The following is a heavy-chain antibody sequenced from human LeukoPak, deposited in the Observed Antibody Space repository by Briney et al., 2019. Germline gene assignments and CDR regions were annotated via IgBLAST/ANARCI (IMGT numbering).Heavy chain of an antibody. V-gene: IGHV3-21*04. CDR1: GFTFSRYS. J-gene: IGHJ4*02. CDR2: ISSSGSTI. CDR3: ARDPNDYGDYVHYFDY. D-gene: IGHD4-17*01. Sequence: GGSLRLSCAASGFTFSRYSMNWVRQAPGKGLEWVSSISSSGSTIYYADSVKGRFTISRDNAKNSLYLQMNSLRAEDTAVYYCARDPNDYGDYVHYFDYWGQGTLVTVSS.